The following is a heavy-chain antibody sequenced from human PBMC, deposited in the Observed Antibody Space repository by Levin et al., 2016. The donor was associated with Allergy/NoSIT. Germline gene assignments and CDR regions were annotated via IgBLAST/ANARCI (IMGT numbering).Heavy chain of an antibody. J-gene: IGHJ6*02. D-gene: IGHD2-21*02. V-gene: IGHV4-39*01. CDR2: IYYSGST. Sequence: WIRQPPGKGLEWIGSIYYSGSTYYNPSLKSRVTISVDTSKNQFSLKLSSVTAADTAVYYCASPGDQKSYYYYGMDVWGQGTTVTVSS. CDR3: ASPGDQKSYYYYGMDV.